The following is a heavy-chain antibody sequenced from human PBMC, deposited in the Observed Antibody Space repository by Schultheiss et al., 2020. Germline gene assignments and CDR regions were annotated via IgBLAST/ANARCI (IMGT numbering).Heavy chain of an antibody. Sequence: GGSLRLSCAASGFTFSSYGMHWVRQAPGKGLEWVAVIWYDGSNKYYADSVKGRFTISRDNSKNTLYLQMNSLRAEDTAVYYCARALYEMATIGAFDIWGQGTMVTVAS. D-gene: IGHD5-24*01. J-gene: IGHJ3*02. CDR1: GFTFSSYG. V-gene: IGHV3-33*01. CDR2: IWYDGSNK. CDR3: ARALYEMATIGAFDI.